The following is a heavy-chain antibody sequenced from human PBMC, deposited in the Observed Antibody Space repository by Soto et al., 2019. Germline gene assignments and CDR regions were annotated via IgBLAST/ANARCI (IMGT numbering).Heavy chain of an antibody. D-gene: IGHD5-18*01. Sequence: EVRLLESGGGLVQPGGSLRLSCAASGFIFSSYAMSWVRQAPGKGLEWVSAISGSGGSTYYADSVKGRFTISRDNSKNTLVLQMNSLRDTAVYYCAKDGGYSYGYSPRYYYGMDVWGQGTTVTVSS. CDR3: AKDGGYSYGYSPRYYYGMDV. J-gene: IGHJ6*02. CDR1: GFIFSSYA. CDR2: ISGSGGST. V-gene: IGHV3-23*01.